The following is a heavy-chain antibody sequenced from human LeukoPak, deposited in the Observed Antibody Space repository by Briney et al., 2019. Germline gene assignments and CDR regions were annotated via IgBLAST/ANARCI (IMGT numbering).Heavy chain of an antibody. CDR3: ARDKSGSGYYAPGWFDP. J-gene: IGHJ5*02. V-gene: IGHV5-51*01. Sequence: GESLKFSGKASGYSFTSYWIGWVRQMPGKGLEWMGIIYPGDSDTRYSPSFQGQVTISADKSISTAYLQWSSLKASDTAMYYCARDKSGSGYYAPGWFDPWGQGTLVTVSS. CDR1: GYSFTSYW. D-gene: IGHD3-3*01. CDR2: IYPGDSDT.